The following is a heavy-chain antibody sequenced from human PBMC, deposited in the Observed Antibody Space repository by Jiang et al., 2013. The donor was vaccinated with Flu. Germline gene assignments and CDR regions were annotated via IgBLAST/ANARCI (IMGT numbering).Heavy chain of an antibody. CDR3: ARDNPHYYDSSGYLSSSYAFDI. V-gene: IGHV4-31*02. J-gene: IGHJ3*02. Sequence: KSRVTISVDTSKNQFSLKLSSVTAADTAVYYCARDNPHYYDSSGYLSSSYAFDIWGQGTMVTVSS. D-gene: IGHD3-22*01.